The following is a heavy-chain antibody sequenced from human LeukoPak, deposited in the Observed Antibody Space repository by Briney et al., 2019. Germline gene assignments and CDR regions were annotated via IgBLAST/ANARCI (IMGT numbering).Heavy chain of an antibody. Sequence: GGSLRLSCAASGFTFSSYAMSWVRQAPGKGLEWVSAISGSGGSTYYADSVKGRFTISRDNAKNSLSLQMNSLRAEDTAVYYCARVYSSSSGKNAFDFWGQGTLVTVSS. CDR1: GFTFSSYA. CDR2: ISGSGGST. CDR3: ARVYSSSSGKNAFDF. V-gene: IGHV3-23*01. J-gene: IGHJ3*01. D-gene: IGHD6-6*01.